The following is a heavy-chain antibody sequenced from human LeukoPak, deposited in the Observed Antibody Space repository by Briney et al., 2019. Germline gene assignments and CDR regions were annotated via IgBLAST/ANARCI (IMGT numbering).Heavy chain of an antibody. Sequence: GGSLRLSCAASGFTFSNAWMSWVRQAPGKGLEWVGHIKSKTDGGPTDYAAPVKGRFTISRDDSKNTLYLQMNSLRAEDTAVYYCASVWDYYDFWSGPYWFDPWGQGTLVTVSS. J-gene: IGHJ5*02. CDR1: GFTFSNAW. CDR3: ASVWDYYDFWSGPYWFDP. V-gene: IGHV3-15*01. CDR2: IKSKTDGGPT. D-gene: IGHD3-3*01.